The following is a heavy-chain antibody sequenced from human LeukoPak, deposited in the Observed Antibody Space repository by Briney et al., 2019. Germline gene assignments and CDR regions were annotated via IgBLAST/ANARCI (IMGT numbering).Heavy chain of an antibody. Sequence: GGSLTLSCAASGFTFSRYAMSWVRQAPGKGLEWVSAIVDTGENTFYADSVKGRFTSSRDNAKDTLFLHMNSLRAEDSAVYFCAKANSTWELYDYWGQGTGVTVSS. CDR3: AKANSTWELYDY. J-gene: IGHJ4*02. V-gene: IGHV3-23*01. CDR2: IVDTGENT. CDR1: GFTFSRYA. D-gene: IGHD1-26*01.